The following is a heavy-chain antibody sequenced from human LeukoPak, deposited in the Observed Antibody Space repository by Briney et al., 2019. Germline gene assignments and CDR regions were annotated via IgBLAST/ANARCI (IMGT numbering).Heavy chain of an antibody. Sequence: SETLSLTCTVSGGSISGYYWSWIRQPPGKALGWIGYIYYSGSTNYNPSLKSRVTISVDTSKNQFSLKLSSVTAADTAVYYCATFPQVEDYYYYGMDVWGQGTTVTVSS. CDR3: ATFPQVEDYYYYGMDV. CDR2: IYYSGST. CDR1: GGSISGYY. D-gene: IGHD1-1*01. V-gene: IGHV4-59*12. J-gene: IGHJ6*02.